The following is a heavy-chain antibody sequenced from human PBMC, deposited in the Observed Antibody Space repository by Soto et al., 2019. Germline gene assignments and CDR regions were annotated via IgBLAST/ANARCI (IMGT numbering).Heavy chain of an antibody. CDR1: GFTFNNYA. V-gene: IGHV3-30-3*01. CDR2: ISCDGSNK. CDR3: ARGDGYIYGNTFDS. D-gene: IGHD5-18*01. J-gene: IGHJ4*02. Sequence: GGSLRLSCAASGFTFNNYAMHWVRQAPGKGLEWVAFISCDGSNKYYADSVTGRFTISRDNSRNTLYLQMNSLRAEDTAVFYCARGDGYIYGNTFDSWGQGTLVTVSS.